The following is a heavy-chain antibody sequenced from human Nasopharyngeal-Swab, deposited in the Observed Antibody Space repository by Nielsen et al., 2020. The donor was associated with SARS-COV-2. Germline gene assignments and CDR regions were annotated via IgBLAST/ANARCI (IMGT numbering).Heavy chain of an antibody. Sequence: WVRQCAWHGLEWVSAISGSGGTAYYADSVKGRFTISRDNSKNTLYLQMNSLRAEDTAVYYCARDLRITLPGGDYWGQGTLVTVSS. J-gene: IGHJ4*02. CDR2: ISGSGGTA. CDR3: ARDLRITLPGGDY. D-gene: IGHD3-16*01. V-gene: IGHV3-23*01.